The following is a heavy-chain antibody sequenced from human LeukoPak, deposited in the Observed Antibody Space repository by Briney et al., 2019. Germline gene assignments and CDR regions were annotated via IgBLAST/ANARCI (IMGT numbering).Heavy chain of an antibody. V-gene: IGHV3-30*18. CDR1: GFTLSSYG. CDR2: VSYLGDDQ. CDR3: AKDRSSGPHYYYGMDV. D-gene: IGHD6-25*01. Sequence: GGSLRLSCAASGFTLSSYGIHWVRQAPGKGLEWVAVVSYLGDDQFYAESVKGRFTISRDNSKNTVFLQMNSLRGEDTAVYYCAKDRSSGPHYYYGMDVWGQGTTVIVSS. J-gene: IGHJ6*02.